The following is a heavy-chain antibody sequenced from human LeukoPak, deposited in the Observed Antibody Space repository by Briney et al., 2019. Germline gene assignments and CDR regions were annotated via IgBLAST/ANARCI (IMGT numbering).Heavy chain of an antibody. J-gene: IGHJ4*02. D-gene: IGHD3-10*01. CDR2: ISAYNGNT. V-gene: IGHV1-18*01. CDR3: ARVYYGSGIRPYYYFDY. Sequence: ASVKVSCKASGYTFTSYGISWVRQAPGQGLEWMGWISAYNGNTNYAQKLQGRVTMTTDTSTSTAYMELRSLGSDDTAVYYCARVYYGSGIRPYYYFDYWGQGTLVTVSS. CDR1: GYTFTSYG.